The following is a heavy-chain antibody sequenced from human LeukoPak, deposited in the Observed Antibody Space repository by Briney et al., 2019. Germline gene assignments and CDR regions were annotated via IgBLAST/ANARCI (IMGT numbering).Heavy chain of an antibody. V-gene: IGHV3-23*01. CDR3: AKGGSGSYWTDP. Sequence: GGSLRLYCAASGFNFSSYAMSWVRQAPGKGLEWVSGISGSGGRTYYADSVKGRFTISRDNSKNTLYLQVNSLRAEDPAVYYFAKGGSGSYWTDPWGQGTLVTVSS. J-gene: IGHJ5*02. CDR2: ISGSGGRT. CDR1: GFNFSSYA. D-gene: IGHD3-10*01.